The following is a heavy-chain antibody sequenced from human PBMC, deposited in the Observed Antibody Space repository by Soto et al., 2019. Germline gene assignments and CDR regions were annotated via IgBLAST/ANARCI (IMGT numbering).Heavy chain of an antibody. CDR1: GDSISSYY. J-gene: IGHJ3*02. Sequence: TSETLSLTCTVSGDSISSYYCSWIRQPPGKGLEWIGYIYYSGSTNYNPSLKSRVTISVDTSKNQFSLKLSSVTAADTAVYYCASERGREGYIHDIWGQGTMVTVSS. CDR3: ASERGREGYIHDI. CDR2: IYYSGST. D-gene: IGHD5-18*01. V-gene: IGHV4-59*08.